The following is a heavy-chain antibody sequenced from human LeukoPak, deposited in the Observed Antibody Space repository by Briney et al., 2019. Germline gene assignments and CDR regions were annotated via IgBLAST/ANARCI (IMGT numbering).Heavy chain of an antibody. Sequence: GGSLRLSCAASGFTFSSYWMSWVRQAPGKGLEWVANIKQDGSEKYYVDSVKGRFTISRDNAKNSLYLQMNSLRAEDTALYYCARGKHSGSRGPLDYWGQGSLVTVSS. CDR3: ARGKHSGSRGPLDY. J-gene: IGHJ4*02. V-gene: IGHV3-7*01. D-gene: IGHD1-26*01. CDR2: IKQDGSEK. CDR1: GFTFSSYW.